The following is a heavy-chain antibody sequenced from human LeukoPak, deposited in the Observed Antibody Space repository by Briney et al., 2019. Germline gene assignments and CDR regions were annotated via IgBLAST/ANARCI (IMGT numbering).Heavy chain of an antibody. J-gene: IGHJ4*02. D-gene: IGHD1-7*01. CDR2: INHSGST. CDR3: ARSQGTTWRSEYGY. V-gene: IGHV4-4*02. CDR1: GFSFSRAW. Sequence: GSLRLSCAASGFSFSRAWMSWVRQAPGKGLEWVGEINHSGSTNYNPSLKSRVTISVDTSKNQFSLKLSSVTAADTAVYYCARSQGTTWRSEYGYWGQGTLVTVSS.